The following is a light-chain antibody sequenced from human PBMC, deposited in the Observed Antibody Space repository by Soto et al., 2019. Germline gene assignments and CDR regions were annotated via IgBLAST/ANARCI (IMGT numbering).Light chain of an antibody. CDR3: SLYAGSNPVV. V-gene: IGLV2-8*01. CDR2: EVS. J-gene: IGLJ2*01. CDR1: SSDVGGYNY. Sequence: QSALTQPPSASGSPGQSVTISCTGTSSDVGGYNYVSWYQQHPGKAPKLMIYEVSKRPSGVPDRFSGSKSGNTASLTVSGLQAEDGGDYYLSLYAGSNPVVFGGGTKVTVL.